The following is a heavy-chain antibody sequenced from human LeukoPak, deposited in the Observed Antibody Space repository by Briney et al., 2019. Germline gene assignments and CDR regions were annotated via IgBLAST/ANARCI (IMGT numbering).Heavy chain of an antibody. Sequence: ASVKVSCKASGYTFTSYAMNWVRQAPGQGLEWMGWINTNTGNPTYAQGFTGRFVFSLDTSVSTAYLQISSLKAEDTAVYYCARVGPAYSGTSSYYFDYWGQGTLVTVSS. V-gene: IGHV7-4-1*02. J-gene: IGHJ4*02. D-gene: IGHD1-26*01. CDR3: ARVGPAYSGTSSYYFDY. CDR2: INTNTGNP. CDR1: GYTFTSYA.